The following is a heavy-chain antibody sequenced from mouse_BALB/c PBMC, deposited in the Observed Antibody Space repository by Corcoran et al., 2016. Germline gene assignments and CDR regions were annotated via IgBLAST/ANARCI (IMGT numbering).Heavy chain of an antibody. CDR3: AREPLAMDY. CDR2: INTYTGEP. J-gene: IGHJ4*01. CDR1: GYTFTNYG. Sequence: QIQLVQSGPELQKPGETVKISCKASGYTFTNYGMNWVKQAPGKGLKWMGWINTYTGEPTYADDFKGRFAFSLENSASTAYLQINNLKNEDMATYFCAREPLAMDYWGQGTSVTVSS. V-gene: IGHV9-1*02.